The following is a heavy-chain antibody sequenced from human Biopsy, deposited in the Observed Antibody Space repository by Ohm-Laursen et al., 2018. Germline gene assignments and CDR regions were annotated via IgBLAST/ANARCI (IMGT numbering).Heavy chain of an antibody. CDR1: GFSFVNAW. J-gene: IGHJ4*02. Sequence: SGFSFVNAWRGWVGEARGMRLEWLSYISGSGTTIFYADSVKGRFTVSRDNAKNSLYLQMNSLTVEDTAVYYCARDGAGSYHDYWGQGTLVTVSS. CDR2: ISGSGTTI. CDR3: ARDGAGSYHDY. D-gene: IGHD3-10*01. V-gene: IGHV3-11*01.